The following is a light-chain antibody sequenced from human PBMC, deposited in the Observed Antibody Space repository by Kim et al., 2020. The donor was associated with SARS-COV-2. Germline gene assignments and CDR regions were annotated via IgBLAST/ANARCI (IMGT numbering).Light chain of an antibody. J-gene: IGLJ2*01. CDR3: GSFGGRLNVV. V-gene: IGLV2-8*01. Sequence: GQSVTISCTGTSSDVGGYNYVSWYQQHPGEAPKLMIYEVTKRPSGVPDRFSGSKSGNTASLTVSGLQVEDEGDYYCGSFGGRLNVVFGGGTQLTVL. CDR2: EVT. CDR1: SSDVGGYNY.